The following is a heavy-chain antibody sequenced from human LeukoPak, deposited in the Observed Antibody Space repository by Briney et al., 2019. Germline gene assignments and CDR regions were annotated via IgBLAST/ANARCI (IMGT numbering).Heavy chain of an antibody. CDR3: ARALLWDAFDI. CDR2: IGTAGDT. J-gene: IGHJ3*02. CDR1: GFTFSSYD. D-gene: IGHD3-10*01. Sequence: GGSLRLSCAASGFTFSSYDMHWVRQATGKGLEWVSAIGTAGDTYYPGSVKGRFTISRENAKNSLYLQMNSLRAGDTAVYYCARALLWDAFDIWGQGTMATVSS. V-gene: IGHV3-13*04.